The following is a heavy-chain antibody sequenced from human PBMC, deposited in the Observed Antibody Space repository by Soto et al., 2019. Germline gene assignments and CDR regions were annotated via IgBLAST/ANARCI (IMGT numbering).Heavy chain of an antibody. Sequence: GGSLRLSCAASGFTFSSYGMHWVRQAPGKGLEWVAVISYDGSNKYYADSVKGRFTISRDNSKNTLYLQMNSLRAEDTAVYYCAKAASGYSSTYYYYGMDVWGQGTTVTVSS. D-gene: IGHD3-3*01. CDR2: ISYDGSNK. CDR1: GFTFSSYG. CDR3: AKAASGYSSTYYYYGMDV. J-gene: IGHJ6*02. V-gene: IGHV3-30*18.